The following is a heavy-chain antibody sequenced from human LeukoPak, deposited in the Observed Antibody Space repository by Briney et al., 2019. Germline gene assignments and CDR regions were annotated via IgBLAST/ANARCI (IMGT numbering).Heavy chain of an antibody. V-gene: IGHV3-30*04. CDR2: TSYDGSNK. D-gene: IGHD6-13*01. CDR1: GFTFSSYA. CDR3: ATGDTQLVFKRRKGGFDP. J-gene: IGHJ5*02. Sequence: PGGSLRLSCAASGFTFSSYAMHWVRQAPGKGLEWVAVTSYDGSNKYYADSVKGRFTISRDNSKNTLYLQMNSLRAEDTAVYYCATGDTQLVFKRRKGGFDPWGQGTLVTVSS.